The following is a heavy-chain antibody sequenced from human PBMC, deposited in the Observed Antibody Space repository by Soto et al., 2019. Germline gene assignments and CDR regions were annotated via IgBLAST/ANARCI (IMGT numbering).Heavy chain of an antibody. J-gene: IGHJ4*02. D-gene: IGHD4-17*01. CDR2: ISYDGSNK. CDR1: GFTFSSYG. V-gene: IGHV3-30*18. Sequence: GGSLRLSCAASGFTFSSYGMHWVRQAPGKGLEWVAVISYDGSNKYYADSVKGRFTISRDNSKNTLYLQMNSLRAEDTAVYYCAKDRVDYGGNSAPFVDYWGQGTLVTVSS. CDR3: AKDRVDYGGNSAPFVDY.